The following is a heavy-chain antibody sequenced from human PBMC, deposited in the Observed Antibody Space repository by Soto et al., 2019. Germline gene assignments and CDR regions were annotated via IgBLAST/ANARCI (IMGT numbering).Heavy chain of an antibody. J-gene: IGHJ4*02. D-gene: IGHD6-19*01. CDR3: ARDPSDRWAVAGTGDTFDY. Sequence: QVQLVQSGAEVKKPGSSVKVSCKASGGTFSSYAISWVRQAPGQGLEWMGGIIPIFGTANYAQKFQGRVTITADESTSTAYMELSSLRSEDTAVYYCARDPSDRWAVAGTGDTFDYWGQGTLVTVSS. V-gene: IGHV1-69*12. CDR1: GGTFSSYA. CDR2: IIPIFGTA.